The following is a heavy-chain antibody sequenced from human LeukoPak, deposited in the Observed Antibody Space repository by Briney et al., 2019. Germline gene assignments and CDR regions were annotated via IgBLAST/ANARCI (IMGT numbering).Heavy chain of an antibody. V-gene: IGHV1-69*05. Sequence: ASVKVSCKASGGTFSSYAISWVRQAPGQGLEWMGGIIPIFGTANYAQKFQGRVTITTDESTSTAYMELSSRRSEDTAVYYCARATLRVADYYYYYMDVWGKGTTVTVSS. CDR2: IIPIFGTA. CDR1: GGTFSSYA. D-gene: IGHD6-19*01. CDR3: ARATLRVADYYYYYMDV. J-gene: IGHJ6*03.